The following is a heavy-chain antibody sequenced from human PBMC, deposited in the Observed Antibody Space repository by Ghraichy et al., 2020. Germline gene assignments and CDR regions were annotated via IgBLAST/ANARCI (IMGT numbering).Heavy chain of an antibody. Sequence: AGSLRLSCAASGFTFSSYSMHWVRQAPGKGLEWVSSIIRSSSIYYADSVKGRFTISRDNAKNSLYLQMNSLRAEDTAIYYCARLWFGEWTFDYWGQGTLVTVSS. V-gene: IGHV3-21*01. CDR1: GFTFSSYS. D-gene: IGHD3-10*01. J-gene: IGHJ4*02. CDR2: IIRSSSI. CDR3: ARLWFGEWTFDY.